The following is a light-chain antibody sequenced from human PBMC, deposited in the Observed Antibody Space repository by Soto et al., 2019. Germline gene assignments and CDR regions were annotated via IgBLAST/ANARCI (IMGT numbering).Light chain of an antibody. CDR2: GAS. CDR3: HQYNSWPRGT. V-gene: IGKV3-15*01. CDR1: QSVNLN. Sequence: EIMMTQSPGALCVSPWDGATLSGTASQSVNLNLAWYQQKPGQPPRLLLYGASTRATGIPVRFRGSGSGTEFTLTISSLQSEDSAVYYCHQYNSWPRGTFGPGTKVDIK. J-gene: IGKJ3*01.